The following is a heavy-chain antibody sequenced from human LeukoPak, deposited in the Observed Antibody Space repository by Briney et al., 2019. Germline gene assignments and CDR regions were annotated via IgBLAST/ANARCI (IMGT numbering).Heavy chain of an antibody. CDR2: INHSGST. CDR3: ARSSNYYDSVPFDY. CDR1: GGSISSSRFY. Sequence: SETLSLTCTVSGGSISSSRFYWGWIRQPPGKGLEWIGEINHSGSTNYNPSLKSRVTISVDTSKNQFSLKLSSMTAADTAVYYCARSSNYYDSVPFDYWGQGTLVTVSS. D-gene: IGHD3-22*01. J-gene: IGHJ4*02. V-gene: IGHV4-39*07.